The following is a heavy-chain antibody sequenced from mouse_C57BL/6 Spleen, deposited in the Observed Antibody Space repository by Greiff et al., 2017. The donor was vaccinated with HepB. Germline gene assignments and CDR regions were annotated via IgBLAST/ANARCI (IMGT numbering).Heavy chain of an antibody. CDR3: ARGEYYDYDPSFAY. CDR2: ISDGGSYT. D-gene: IGHD2-4*01. V-gene: IGHV5-4*03. CDR1: GFTFSSYA. J-gene: IGHJ3*01. Sequence: EVMLVESGGGLVKPGGSLKLSCAASGFTFSSYAMSWVRQTPEKRLEWVATISDGGSYTYYPDNVKGRFTISRDNAKNNLYLQMSHLKSEDTAMYYCARGEYYDYDPSFAYWGQGTLVTVSA.